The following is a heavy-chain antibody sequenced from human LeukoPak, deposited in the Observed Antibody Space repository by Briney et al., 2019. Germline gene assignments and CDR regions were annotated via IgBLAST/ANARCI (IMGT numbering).Heavy chain of an antibody. Sequence: SQTLSLTCTVSGGSIRRGDYYWSWIRQPPGKGLEWIGYIYYSGNTCYNPSLKSRVTISVDTSKKQFSLEMSSVTAADAAVYYCARATITMAVGVPADAFDIWGQGTVVTVSS. V-gene: IGHV4-30-4*08. D-gene: IGHD5-24*01. CDR1: GGSIRRGDYY. CDR3: ARATITMAVGVPADAFDI. CDR2: IYYSGNT. J-gene: IGHJ3*02.